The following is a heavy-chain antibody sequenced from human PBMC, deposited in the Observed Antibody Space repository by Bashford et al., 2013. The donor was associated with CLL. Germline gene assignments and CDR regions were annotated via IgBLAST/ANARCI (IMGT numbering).Heavy chain of an antibody. CDR3: ARHLSSGLNRNYYYGMDV. CDR1: GGSISSSSYY. J-gene: IGHJ6*02. V-gene: IGHV4-39*01. Sequence: SETLSLTCTVSGGSISSSSYYWGWIRQPPGKGLEWIGSIYYSGSTYYNPSPKSRVTISVDTSKNQFSLKLSSVTAADTAVYYCARHLSSGLNRNYYYGMDVWGQGTTVTVSS. CDR2: IYYSGST. D-gene: IGHD6-19*01.